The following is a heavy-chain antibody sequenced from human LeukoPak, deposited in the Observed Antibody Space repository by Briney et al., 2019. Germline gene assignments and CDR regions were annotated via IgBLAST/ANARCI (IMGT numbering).Heavy chain of an antibody. V-gene: IGHV4-59*08. CDR2: FSLGGSGTT. CDR1: GASITTYS. J-gene: IGHJ5*02. D-gene: IGHD6-19*01. Sequence: SETLSLTCIVSGASITTYSWNWLRQSPGKGQEWIGYFSLGGSGTTSYTSSLKSRVTISRDTSKNQLSLKLTSVTAADTAVYYCARWDDSAWAFGTWGPGTLVTVSS. CDR3: ARWDDSAWAFGT.